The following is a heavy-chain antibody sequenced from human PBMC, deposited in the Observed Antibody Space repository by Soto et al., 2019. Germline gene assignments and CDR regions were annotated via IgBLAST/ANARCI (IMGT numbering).Heavy chain of an antibody. J-gene: IGHJ4*02. Sequence: GESLKISCKGSGYSFSSYWIGWVRQMSGEGLEWMGIIYPSDSDTRYSPSFQGQVTISADKSIYTAYLQWSSLKASDTAMYYCARGQVDTRLFDYWGQGTQVTVSS. CDR2: IYPSDSDT. CDR3: ARGQVDTRLFDY. CDR1: GYSFSSYW. D-gene: IGHD1-26*01. V-gene: IGHV5-51*01.